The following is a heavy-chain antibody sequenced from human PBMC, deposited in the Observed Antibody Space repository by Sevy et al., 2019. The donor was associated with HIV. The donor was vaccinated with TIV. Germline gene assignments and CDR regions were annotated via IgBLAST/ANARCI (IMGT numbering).Heavy chain of an antibody. CDR1: GFTFSSYW. Sequence: GGSLRLSCAASGFTFSSYWMHWVRQAPGKGLVWVSRINSDGSSTSYADSVKGRFTISRDNAKNTLYLQMNSLRAEDTAVYYCARERGDIVVVPAANYKNWFDPWGQGTLVTVSS. CDR3: ARERGDIVVVPAANYKNWFDP. V-gene: IGHV3-74*01. J-gene: IGHJ5*02. CDR2: INSDGSST. D-gene: IGHD2-2*01.